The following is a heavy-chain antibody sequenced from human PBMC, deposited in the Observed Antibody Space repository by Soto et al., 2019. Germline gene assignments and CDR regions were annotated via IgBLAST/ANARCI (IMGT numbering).Heavy chain of an antibody. V-gene: IGHV3-33*01. CDR1: GFTFSSYG. CDR3: ARGSARHSGSAEYFQH. Sequence: QVQLVESGGGVVQPGRSLRLSCAASGFTFSSYGMHWVRQAPGKGLEWVAGICYDGSNKNYADSVKGRFTISRDNSKNTVYLQKNSLRGKDTAVYYCARGSARHSGSAEYFQHWGQGTLVTVSS. J-gene: IGHJ1*01. D-gene: IGHD5-12*01. CDR2: ICYDGSNK.